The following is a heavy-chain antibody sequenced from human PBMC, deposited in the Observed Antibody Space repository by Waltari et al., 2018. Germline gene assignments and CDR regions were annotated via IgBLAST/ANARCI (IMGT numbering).Heavy chain of an antibody. D-gene: IGHD3-3*01. CDR3: ARHRPPAHNYDLPGGMDV. V-gene: IGHV5-51*01. CDR1: GYSFTSYW. Sequence: VQLVQSGAEVKKPGESLKISCKGSGYSFTSYWIGWVRQMPGKGLEWMGIIYPGDSDTRYSPSVQGQVTISADKSISTAYLQWSSLKASDTAMYYCARHRPPAHNYDLPGGMDVWGQGTMVTVSS. J-gene: IGHJ6*02. CDR2: IYPGDSDT.